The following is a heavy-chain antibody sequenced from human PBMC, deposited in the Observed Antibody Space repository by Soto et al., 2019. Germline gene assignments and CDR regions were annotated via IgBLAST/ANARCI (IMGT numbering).Heavy chain of an antibody. CDR1: GFTFSSYA. D-gene: IGHD3-9*01. CDR2: ISYDGSNK. CDR3: ARDKYDILTGYYSGYYYYYGMDV. V-gene: IGHV3-30-3*01. J-gene: IGHJ6*02. Sequence: GGSLRLSCAASGFTFSSYAMHWGRQAPGKGLEWVAVISYDGSNKYYADSVKGRFTISRDNSKNTLYLQMNSLRAEDTAVYHCARDKYDILTGYYSGYYYYYGMDVWGQGTTVTVSS.